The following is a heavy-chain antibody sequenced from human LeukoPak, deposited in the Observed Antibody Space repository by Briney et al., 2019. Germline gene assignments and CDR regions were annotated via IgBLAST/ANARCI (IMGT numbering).Heavy chain of an antibody. Sequence: GGSLRLSCAASGFTFSSYSVSWVRQAPGKGLEWVSAINGSGGSTYYADSVKGRFTISRDNSKNSLYLQMNSLRAEDTAVYYCAEDLTTAVTRFNPWGQGTLVTASS. D-gene: IGHD4-17*01. CDR2: INGSGGST. CDR1: GFTFSSYS. V-gene: IGHV3-23*01. J-gene: IGHJ5*02. CDR3: AEDLTTAVTRFNP.